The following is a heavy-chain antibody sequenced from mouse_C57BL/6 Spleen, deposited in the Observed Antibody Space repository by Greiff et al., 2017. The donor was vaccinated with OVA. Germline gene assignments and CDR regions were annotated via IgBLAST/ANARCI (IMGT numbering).Heavy chain of an antibody. J-gene: IGHJ3*01. V-gene: IGHV14-4*01. CDR3: TTFAY. CDR1: GFNIKDDY. Sequence: VQLKESGAELVRPGASVKLSCTASGFNIKDDYMHWVKQRPEQGVEWIGWIDPENGDTEYASKFQGKATITADTSTNTAYLQLSSLTSEDTAVYCCTTFAYWGQGTLVTVSA. CDR2: IDPENGDT.